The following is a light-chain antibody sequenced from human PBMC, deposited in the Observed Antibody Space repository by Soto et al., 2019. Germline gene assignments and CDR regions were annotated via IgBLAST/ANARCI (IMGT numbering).Light chain of an antibody. CDR1: SSDVGGYNY. Sequence: QLVLTQPRSVSGSPGQSVTISCTGTSSDVGGYNYVSWYQHHPGKAPKLVIYDVNKRPSGVPDRFSGSKSGNTASLTVSGLQAEDEADYSCCSYAGTYTQWVFGGGTKLTVL. CDR3: CSYAGTYTQWV. V-gene: IGLV2-11*01. CDR2: DVN. J-gene: IGLJ3*02.